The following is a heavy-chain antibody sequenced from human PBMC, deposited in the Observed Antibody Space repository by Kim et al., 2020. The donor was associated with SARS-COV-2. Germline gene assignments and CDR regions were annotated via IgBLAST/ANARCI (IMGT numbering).Heavy chain of an antibody. J-gene: IGHJ4*02. D-gene: IGHD6-19*01. V-gene: IGHV3-21*01. Sequence: YADSMKGQFTISRDNARASLYLQMNSLRAEDTAVYYCARVLTSGWSYFDYWGQGTLVTVSS. CDR3: ARVLTSGWSYFDY.